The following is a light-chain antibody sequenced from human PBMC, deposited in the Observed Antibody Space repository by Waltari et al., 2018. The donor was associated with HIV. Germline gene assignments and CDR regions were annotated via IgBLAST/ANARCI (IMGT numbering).Light chain of an antibody. J-gene: IGKJ1*01. V-gene: IGKV1-39*01. CDR1: QNIRKY. CDR3: QQSYSTPQT. CDR2: AAS. Sequence: DIQMTQSPSSLSASVGDRVTITCRASQNIRKYLNWYQQQPGKTPELLVFAASNLQSGVPSRIRGSVSGTDFTLTISRLQREDFATYYCQQSYSTPQTFGQGTKVEIK.